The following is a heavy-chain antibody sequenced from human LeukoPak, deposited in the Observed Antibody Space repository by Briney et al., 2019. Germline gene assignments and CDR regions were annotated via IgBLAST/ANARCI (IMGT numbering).Heavy chain of an antibody. CDR3: AKGGVAVAGTGSVDY. J-gene: IGHJ4*02. CDR1: GFTFSSYE. Sequence: GGSLRLSCAASGFTFSSYEMNWVRQAPGKGLEWVSYISSSGATMYYADSVKGRFTISRDNAKNSLYLQMNSLRAEDTALYYRAKGGVAVAGTGSVDYWGQGTLVTVSS. D-gene: IGHD6-19*01. V-gene: IGHV3-48*03. CDR2: ISSSGATM.